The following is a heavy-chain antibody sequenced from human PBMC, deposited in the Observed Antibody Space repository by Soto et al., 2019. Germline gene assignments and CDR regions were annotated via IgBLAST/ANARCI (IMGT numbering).Heavy chain of an antibody. V-gene: IGHV1-18*01. J-gene: IGHJ5*02. CDR3: ARDEAYKWNDGGWFDP. Sequence: QVQLVQSGAEVKKPGASVKVSCKASGSTFTSYGISWVRQASGQGLEWMGWISAYNGNTKYAQKLQGRVTMTTDTSTSTAYMELRSLRSDDTAVYYCARDEAYKWNDGGWFDPWGQGTLVTVSS. D-gene: IGHD1-1*01. CDR2: ISAYNGNT. CDR1: GSTFTSYG.